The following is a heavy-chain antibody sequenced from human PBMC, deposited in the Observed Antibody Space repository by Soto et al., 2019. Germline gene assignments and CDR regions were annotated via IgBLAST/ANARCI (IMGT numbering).Heavy chain of an antibody. D-gene: IGHD3-22*01. CDR2: ISAYNGNT. Sequence: RASVKVSCKASGYTFTSYGISWVRQAPGQGLEWMGWISAYNGNTNYAQKLQGRVTMTTDTSTSTAYMELRSLRSDDTAVYYCASGQAGAVISPYYYYGMDVWGQGTTVTVSS. CDR3: ASGQAGAVISPYYYYGMDV. J-gene: IGHJ6*02. V-gene: IGHV1-18*01. CDR1: GYTFTSYG.